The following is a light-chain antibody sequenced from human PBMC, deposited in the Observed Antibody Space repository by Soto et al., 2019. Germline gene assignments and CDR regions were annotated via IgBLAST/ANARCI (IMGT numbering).Light chain of an antibody. V-gene: IGKV3D-15*01. J-gene: IGKJ4*01. Sequence: EIVLTQSPGTLSLSPGERATLSCRASQSVSSSYLAWYQQKPGQAPRLLIYGASTRATGIPARFSGIGSGTDFTLTISSLQSEDFTVYYCQQYNNWPLTFGGGTKVDIK. CDR3: QQYNNWPLT. CDR1: QSVSSSY. CDR2: GAS.